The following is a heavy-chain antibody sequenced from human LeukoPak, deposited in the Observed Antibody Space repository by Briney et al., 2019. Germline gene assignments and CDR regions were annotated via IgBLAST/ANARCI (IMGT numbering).Heavy chain of an antibody. CDR2: INSDGSST. CDR3: ARASYGDYFL. V-gene: IGHV3-74*01. CDR1: GLTFSNAW. J-gene: IGHJ4*02. Sequence: GGSLRLSCAASGLTFSNAWMSWVRQAPGKGLVWVSRINSDGSSTSYADSVKGRFTISRDNAKNTLYLQMNSLRAEDTAVYYCARASYGDYFLWGQGTLVTVSS. D-gene: IGHD4-17*01.